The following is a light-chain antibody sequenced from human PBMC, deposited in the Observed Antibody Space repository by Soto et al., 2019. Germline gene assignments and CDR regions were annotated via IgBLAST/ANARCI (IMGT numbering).Light chain of an antibody. CDR2: GAS. J-gene: IGKJ5*01. V-gene: IGKV3D-20*02. Sequence: EIVFTQSPGTLSLSPGERPTLSCRASQSVSSSYLAWYQQKPGQAPRLLIYGASSRATGIPDRLSGSGSGTDFTLTIRRLEPEDSAVYYCQQRSNWITFGQGTRLEIK. CDR1: QSVSSSY. CDR3: QQRSNWIT.